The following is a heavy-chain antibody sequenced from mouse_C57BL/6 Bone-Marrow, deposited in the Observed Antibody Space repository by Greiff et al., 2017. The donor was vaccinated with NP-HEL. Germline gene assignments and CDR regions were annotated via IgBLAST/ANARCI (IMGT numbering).Heavy chain of an antibody. J-gene: IGHJ3*01. CDR1: GFTFSSYG. D-gene: IGHD2-4*01. Sequence: EVQVVESGGDLVKPGGSLKLSCAASGFTFSSYGMSWVRQTPDKRLEWVATISSGGSYHYYPVSVKGRFTISRDNAKNTLYLQMSSLKSEDTAMYYCASPYDYDVAWFSYWGQGNLVTVSA. V-gene: IGHV5-6*01. CDR3: ASPYDYDVAWFSY. CDR2: ISSGGSYH.